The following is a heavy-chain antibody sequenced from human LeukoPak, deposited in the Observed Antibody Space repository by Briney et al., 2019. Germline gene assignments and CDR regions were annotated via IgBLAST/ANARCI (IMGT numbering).Heavy chain of an antibody. V-gene: IGHV4-39*07. J-gene: IGHJ4*02. CDR3: ARKYYSKGNFDY. CDR1: GGSISSSSYY. D-gene: IGHD4-11*01. Sequence: SETLSLTCTVSGGSISSSSYYWGWIRQPPGKGLEWIGSIYYSGSTYYNPSLKSRVTISVDTSKNQFSLKLSSVTAADTAVYYCARKYYSKGNFDYWGQGTLVTVSS. CDR2: IYYSGST.